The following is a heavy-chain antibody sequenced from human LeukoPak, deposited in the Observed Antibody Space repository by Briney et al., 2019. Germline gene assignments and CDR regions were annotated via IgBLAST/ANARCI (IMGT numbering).Heavy chain of an antibody. CDR1: GGSFSDYY. CDR3: GRVKDHGGYYYYYYMDV. D-gene: IGHD3-16*01. J-gene: IGHJ6*03. Sequence: SETLSLTCAVYGGSFSDYYWSWIRQPPGKGLEWIGEINHSGGTKYNPSLKSRVTISVDTSKNQFSLKLSSVTAADTAMDYCGRVKDHGGYYYYYYMDVWGKGTTVTVSS. V-gene: IGHV4-34*01. CDR2: INHSGGT.